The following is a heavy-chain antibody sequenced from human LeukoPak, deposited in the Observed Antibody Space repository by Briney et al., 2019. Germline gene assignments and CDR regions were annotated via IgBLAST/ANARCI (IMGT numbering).Heavy chain of an antibody. D-gene: IGHD2-15*01. CDR2: INHSGST. V-gene: IGHV4-34*01. J-gene: IGHJ5*02. CDR1: GGSFSGYH. CDR3: ARGWYSSTTVRPYNWFDP. Sequence: SETLSLTCAVYGGSFSGYHWSWIRQPPGEGLEWIGEINHSGSTNYNPSLKRRVTISVDTSKNQFSLKLSSVTAADTAVYYCARGWYSSTTVRPYNWFDPWGQGTLVTVSS.